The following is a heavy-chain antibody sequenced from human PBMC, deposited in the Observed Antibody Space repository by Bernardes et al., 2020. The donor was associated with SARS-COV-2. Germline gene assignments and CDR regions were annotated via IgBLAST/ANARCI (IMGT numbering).Heavy chain of an antibody. CDR3: ARDMVGPYDQ. V-gene: IGHV3-74*01. J-gene: IGHJ5*02. CDR1: GFTVSNTW. CDR2: IRDYDSRT. Sequence: GGSLRLCCAASGFTVSNTWMHWVRQVPGEGLVWVSRIRDYDSRTDYADSVKGRFTMSRDNAKNTVNLQMNNIRVEDTAIYYCARDMVGPYDQWGQGTLVTVSA. D-gene: IGHD3-10*01.